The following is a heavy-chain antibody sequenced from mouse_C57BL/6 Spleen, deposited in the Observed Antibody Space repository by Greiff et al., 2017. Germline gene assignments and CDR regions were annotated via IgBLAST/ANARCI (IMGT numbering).Heavy chain of an antibody. Sequence: EVQLPQSGPELVKPGASVKISCKASGYSFTDYNMNWVKQSNGKSLEWIGVINPNYGTTSYNQKFKGKATLTVDQSSSTAYMQLNSLTSEDSAVYYCARCGDYDDYYAMDYWGQGTSVTVSS. J-gene: IGHJ4*01. CDR3: ARCGDYDDYYAMDY. D-gene: IGHD2-4*01. V-gene: IGHV1-39*01. CDR2: INPNYGTT. CDR1: GYSFTDYN.